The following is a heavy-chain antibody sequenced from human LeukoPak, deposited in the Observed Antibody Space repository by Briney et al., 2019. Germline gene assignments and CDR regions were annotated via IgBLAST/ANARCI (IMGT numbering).Heavy chain of an antibody. CDR1: GGTFSSYA. V-gene: IGHV1-69*06. CDR2: IIPIFGTA. J-gene: IGHJ4*02. CDR3: ASLPSYYYGSGSYPDY. D-gene: IGHD3-10*01. Sequence: SVKVSCKASGGTFSSYAISWVRQAPGQGLEWMGGIIPIFGTANYAQKFQGRVTITADKSTSTAYMELSSLGSEDTAVYYCASLPSYYYGSGSYPDYWGQGTLVTVSS.